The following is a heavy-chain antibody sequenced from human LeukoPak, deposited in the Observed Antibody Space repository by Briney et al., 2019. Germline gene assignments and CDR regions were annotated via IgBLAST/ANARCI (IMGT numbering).Heavy chain of an antibody. D-gene: IGHD3-22*01. Sequence: GGSLRLSCAASGFTFSSYGMHWVRQAPGKGLEWVAVISYDGSNKYYADSVKGRFTISRDNSKNTLYLQMNSLRAEDTAVYYCAKVPDSRDAFDIWGQGIMVTVSS. J-gene: IGHJ3*02. CDR3: AKVPDSRDAFDI. CDR1: GFTFSSYG. V-gene: IGHV3-30*18. CDR2: ISYDGSNK.